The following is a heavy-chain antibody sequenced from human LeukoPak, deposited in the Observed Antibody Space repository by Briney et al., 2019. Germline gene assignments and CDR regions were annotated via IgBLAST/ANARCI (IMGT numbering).Heavy chain of an antibody. Sequence: SETLSLTCAVYGGSFNDYYWSWIRQTPGKGLEWIGEINHSGSSNYNPSLKSRLNISVDMSKKQISLRLASVTAADTAVYYCARGRFQRRFMATPFDPWGQGTLVTLSS. CDR2: INHSGSS. J-gene: IGHJ5*02. CDR1: GGSFNDYY. D-gene: IGHD4-23*01. CDR3: ARGRFQRRFMATPFDP. V-gene: IGHV4-34*01.